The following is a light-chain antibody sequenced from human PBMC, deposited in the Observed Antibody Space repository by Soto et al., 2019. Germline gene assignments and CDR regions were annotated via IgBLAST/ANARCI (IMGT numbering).Light chain of an antibody. Sequence: QSALTQPPSASGSPGQSVTISCTGTSSDVGGYNSVSWYQQHPGKAPKLMIYGVSTRPSGVPDRFSGSKSGNTASLTVSGLQAEDAADYYCSSYAGRNNAVVFGGGTKLTVL. CDR1: SSDVGGYNS. CDR3: SSYAGRNNAVV. V-gene: IGLV2-8*01. J-gene: IGLJ2*01. CDR2: GVS.